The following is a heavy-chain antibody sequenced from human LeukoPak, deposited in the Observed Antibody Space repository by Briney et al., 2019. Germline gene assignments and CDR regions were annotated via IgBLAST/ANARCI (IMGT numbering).Heavy chain of an antibody. CDR3: ARAHIPNF. D-gene: IGHD2-2*02. Sequence: PGRSLRLSCAASGFTFSSYGMHWVRQAPGKGLEWVANIKQDGSEKYYVDSVKGRFTISRDNAKKSLYLQMNTLRAEDTAVYYCARAHIPNFWGQGTLVTVSS. V-gene: IGHV3-7*01. CDR1: GFTFSSYG. J-gene: IGHJ4*02. CDR2: IKQDGSEK.